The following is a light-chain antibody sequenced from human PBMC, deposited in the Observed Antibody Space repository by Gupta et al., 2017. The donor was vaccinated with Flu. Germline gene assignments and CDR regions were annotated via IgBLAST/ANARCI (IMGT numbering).Light chain of an antibody. CDR1: SEHSRYA. J-gene: IGLJ2*01. CDR3: QTWDSDIV. Sequence: QLVLTHSPSASASLGASVKLTCTLSSEHSRYAIAWHQQQPQKGPRYLMRLNSDGSHTKGDGIPDRFSGSSSGAERYLTISSRQAEDEADYYCQTWDSDIVFGGGIRLTVL. CDR2: LNSDGSH. V-gene: IGLV4-69*01.